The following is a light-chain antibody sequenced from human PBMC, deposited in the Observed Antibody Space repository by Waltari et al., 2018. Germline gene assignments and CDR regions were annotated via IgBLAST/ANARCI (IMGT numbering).Light chain of an antibody. J-gene: IGLJ2*01. CDR1: SSDVGGYNY. V-gene: IGLV2-14*03. Sequence: QSALTQPASVSGSPGQSITISCIGTSSDVGGYNYVSWYQQHPGKAPKVMIYDVSNRPSGVSNRFAGSKSGNTASLTISGLQAEDEADYYCSSYTSGNTVIVGGGTKLTVL. CDR3: SSYTSGNTVI. CDR2: DVS.